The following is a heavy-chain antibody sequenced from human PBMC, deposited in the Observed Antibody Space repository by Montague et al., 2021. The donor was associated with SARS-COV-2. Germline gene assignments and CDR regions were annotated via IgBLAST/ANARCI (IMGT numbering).Heavy chain of an antibody. CDR1: GGSVSSGSYY. V-gene: IGHV4-31*03. J-gene: IGHJ6*02. D-gene: IGHD5-12*01. Sequence: TLSLTCTVSGGSVSSGSYYWSWIRQHPGKGLGWIGYIYYSGSTYYNPSLKSRVTISVDTSKNQFSLKLSSVTAADTAVYYCARVEFDGGYDSVPLDVWGQGTTVTVSS. CDR3: ARVEFDGGYDSVPLDV. CDR2: IYYSGST.